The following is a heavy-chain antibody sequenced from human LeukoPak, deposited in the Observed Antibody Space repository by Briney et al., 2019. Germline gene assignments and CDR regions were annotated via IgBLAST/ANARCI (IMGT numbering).Heavy chain of an antibody. CDR3: VRNVITAAGRDAFDI. D-gene: IGHD6-13*01. V-gene: IGHV3-7*01. Sequence: DSMKGRFTISRDNAQKSLYLQMHSLRAEDTAVYYCVRNVITAAGRDAFDIWGQGTMVTVSS. J-gene: IGHJ3*02.